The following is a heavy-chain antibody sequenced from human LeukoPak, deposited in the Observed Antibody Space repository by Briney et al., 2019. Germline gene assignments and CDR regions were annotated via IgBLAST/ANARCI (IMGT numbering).Heavy chain of an antibody. D-gene: IGHD3-3*01. CDR2: ISPNSGDT. V-gene: IGHV1-2*02. CDR1: GYTFTGYY. Sequence: ASVKVSCKASGYTFTGYYMHWVRQAPGQGLEWMGWISPNSGDTDIAQKFQGRVTMTRDTSIATSYMELSRLRSDDTAVYYCARDGLEWLSISYYYYYMDVWGKGTTVTVSS. CDR3: ARDGLEWLSISYYYYYMDV. J-gene: IGHJ6*03.